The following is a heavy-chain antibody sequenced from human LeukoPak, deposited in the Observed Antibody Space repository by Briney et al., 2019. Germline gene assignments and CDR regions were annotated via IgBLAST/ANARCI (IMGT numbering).Heavy chain of an antibody. CDR2: INPSGGST. CDR3: ARDTDDYDSMFDP. CDR1: GGTFSSYA. Sequence: ASVKVSCKASGGTFSSYAISWVRQAPGQGLEWMGIINPSGGSTSYAQKFQGRVTMTRDTSTSTVYMELSSLRSEDTAVYYCARDTDDYDSMFDPWGQGTLVTVSS. V-gene: IGHV1-46*01. D-gene: IGHD4-17*01. J-gene: IGHJ5*02.